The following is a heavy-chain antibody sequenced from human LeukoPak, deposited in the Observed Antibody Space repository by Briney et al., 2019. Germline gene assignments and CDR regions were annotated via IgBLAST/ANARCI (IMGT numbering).Heavy chain of an antibody. J-gene: IGHJ3*02. CDR1: GFTFSSYG. CDR2: ISYDGSNK. V-gene: IGHV3-30*03. D-gene: IGHD6-6*01. CDR3: ARDEEQLDAFDI. Sequence: GGSLRLSCAASGFTFSSYGMHWVRQAPGKGLEWVAVISYDGSNKYYADSVKGRFTISRDNSKNTLYLQMNSLRAEDTAVYYCARDEEQLDAFDIWGQGTMVTVSS.